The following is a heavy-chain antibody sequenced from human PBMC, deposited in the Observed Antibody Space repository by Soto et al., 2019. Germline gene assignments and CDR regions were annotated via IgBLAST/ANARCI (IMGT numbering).Heavy chain of an antibody. CDR2: IYYSGST. CDR3: ARVGSSGWSPDY. CDR1: GGSVSSGSYY. Sequence: SETLSLTCTVSGGSVSSGSYYWSWIRQPPGKGLEWIGYIYYSGSTNYNPSLKSRVTLSVDTSKNQFSLKMSSVTAADTAVYYCARVGSSGWSPDYWGRGTLVTVSS. D-gene: IGHD6-19*01. V-gene: IGHV4-61*01. J-gene: IGHJ4*02.